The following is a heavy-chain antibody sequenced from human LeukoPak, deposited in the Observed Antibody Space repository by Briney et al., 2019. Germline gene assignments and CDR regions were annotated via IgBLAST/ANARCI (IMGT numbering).Heavy chain of an antibody. CDR3: AREAHYYDSSGYVNWFDP. CDR1: GGSISSYY. J-gene: IGHJ5*02. CDR2: IYTSGST. V-gene: IGHV4-4*07. Sequence: SETLSLTCTVSGGSISSYYWSWIRQPAGKGLEWIGRIYTSGSTYYNPSLKSRVTMSVDTSKNQFSLKLSSVTAADTAVYYCAREAHYYDSSGYVNWFDPWGQGTLVTVSS. D-gene: IGHD3-22*01.